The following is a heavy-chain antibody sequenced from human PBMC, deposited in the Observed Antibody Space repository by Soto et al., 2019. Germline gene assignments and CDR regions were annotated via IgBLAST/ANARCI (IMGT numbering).Heavy chain of an antibody. D-gene: IGHD6-19*01. J-gene: IGHJ6*02. Sequence: GSLRLSCTASGFTFSRYAMSWVRQAPGKGLQWVSTITGSGDTTYYGDSVKGRFTISRDNSKNTLYLQMNSLRAEDTAVYYCALWVQWVSNSYYYGLDVWGQGTTVTVSS. CDR2: ITGSGDTT. CDR3: ALWVQWVSNSYYYGLDV. CDR1: GFTFSRYA. V-gene: IGHV3-23*01.